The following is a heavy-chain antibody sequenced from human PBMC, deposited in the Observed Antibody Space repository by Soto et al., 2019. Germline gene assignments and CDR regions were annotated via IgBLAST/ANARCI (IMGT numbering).Heavy chain of an antibody. Sequence: QVQLVQSGAEVKKPGSSVKVSCEASGGTFSGHAISWVRQAPGQGPEWMGGLIPLFGTTQHAQNFQNSRTITADKSTSTAYMELTSLRFEDTAIYDCARRPTRGYRFDSWGQGTLVTVSS. CDR1: GGTFSGHA. D-gene: IGHD1-26*01. J-gene: IGHJ4*02. CDR2: LIPLFGTT. CDR3: ARRPTRGYRFDS. V-gene: IGHV1-69*06.